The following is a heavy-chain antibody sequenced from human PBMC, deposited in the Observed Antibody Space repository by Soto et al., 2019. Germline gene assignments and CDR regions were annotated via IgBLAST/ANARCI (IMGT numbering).Heavy chain of an antibody. D-gene: IGHD3-3*01. CDR3: ARDLLHYDFWSGYSAYFYYGMDV. CDR2: ISDSGGTV. CDR1: GFTFSSYE. Sequence: GGSLRLSCAASGFTFSSYEMNWVRQAPGQGLEWISYISDSGGTVYYADSVKGRFTVSRDNAQNSVYLQMNSLRTEDTAVYYCARDLLHYDFWSGYSAYFYYGMDVWGPGTTVTVSS. J-gene: IGHJ6*02. V-gene: IGHV3-48*03.